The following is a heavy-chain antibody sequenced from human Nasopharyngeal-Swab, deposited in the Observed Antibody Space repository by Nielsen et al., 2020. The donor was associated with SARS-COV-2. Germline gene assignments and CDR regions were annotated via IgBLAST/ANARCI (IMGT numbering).Heavy chain of an antibody. J-gene: IGHJ6*02. D-gene: IGHD3-3*01. CDR2: ISSSSSYI. Sequence: GESLKISCAASGFTFNNYNFNWVRQAPGKGLEWVSSISSSSSYIYYADSVKGRFTISRDNAKNSLYLQMNSLRAEDTAVYCCARDGLGYDFWSAYFMDVWGQGTTVTVSS. V-gene: IGHV3-21*01. CDR3: ARDGLGYDFWSAYFMDV. CDR1: GFTFNNYN.